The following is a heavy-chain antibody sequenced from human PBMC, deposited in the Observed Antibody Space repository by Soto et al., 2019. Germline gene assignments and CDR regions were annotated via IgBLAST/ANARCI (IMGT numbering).Heavy chain of an antibody. J-gene: IGHJ6*02. Sequence: GGSLRLSCAASGFTFSSYGMHWVRQAPGKGLEWVAVISYDGSNKYYADSVKGRFTISRDNSKNTLYLQMNSLRAEDTAVYYCAKDMVVAATPYYYYYGMDVWGQGTTVTVSS. V-gene: IGHV3-30*18. D-gene: IGHD2-15*01. CDR2: ISYDGSNK. CDR3: AKDMVVAATPYYYYYGMDV. CDR1: GFTFSSYG.